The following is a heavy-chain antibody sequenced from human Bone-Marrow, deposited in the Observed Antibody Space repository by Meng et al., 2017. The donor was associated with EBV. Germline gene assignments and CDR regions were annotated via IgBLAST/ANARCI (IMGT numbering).Heavy chain of an antibody. V-gene: IGHV2-5*02. Sequence: ITLKESCPTLVKPTQSLTLTCPFSGFALSTPGVGVGWIRQPPGEALEWLAVIYWDDDKRYSPSLKSRLTITKDTSKQQVVLTMTNMDPVDTATYYCAHRRDYSYFDYWGQGTLVTVSS. CDR3: AHRRDYSYFDY. D-gene: IGHD2-21*01. J-gene: IGHJ4*02. CDR1: GFALSTPGVG. CDR2: IYWDDDK.